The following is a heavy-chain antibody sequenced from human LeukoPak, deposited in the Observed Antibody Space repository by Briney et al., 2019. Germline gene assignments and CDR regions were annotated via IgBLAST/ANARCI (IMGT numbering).Heavy chain of an antibody. V-gene: IGHV3-33*01. J-gene: IGHJ6*03. Sequence: GGSLRLSCAASGFTFSSYGMHWVHQAPGKGLEWVAVIWYDGSNKYYADSVKGRFTISRDNSKNTLYLQMNSLRAEDTAVYYCARAGAYCSSTSSYPAPSGYYMDVWGKGTTVTVSS. CDR2: IWYDGSNK. CDR3: ARAGAYCSSTSSYPAPSGYYMDV. CDR1: GFTFSSYG. D-gene: IGHD2-2*01.